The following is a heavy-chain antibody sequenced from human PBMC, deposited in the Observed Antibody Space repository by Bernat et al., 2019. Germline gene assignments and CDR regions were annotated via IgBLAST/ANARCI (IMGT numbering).Heavy chain of an antibody. Sequence: QVQLQESVPGLVKPSETLSLTCTVSVGSISSYYWSWIRQPPGKGLEWIGYIYYSGSTKYNPSLKSRVNIPVDTSKNQFTLKLSSVTAADSAVYYCARITFGGVMGNWGQGTLVTVSS. V-gene: IGHV4-59*01. J-gene: IGHJ4*02. CDR2: IYYSGST. CDR3: ARITFGGVMGN. D-gene: IGHD3-16*01. CDR1: VGSISSYY.